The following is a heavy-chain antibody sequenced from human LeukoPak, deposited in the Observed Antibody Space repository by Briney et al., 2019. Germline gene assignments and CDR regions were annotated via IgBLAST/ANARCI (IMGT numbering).Heavy chain of an antibody. V-gene: IGHV3-30*04. D-gene: IGHD3-10*02. Sequence: GGSLRLSCAAAGFTFGSYTMHWVRKAPGKGLDWVALISYDGSEKYYADSVKGRFTISRHNTKNTLYLQINILRAEDTAVYYCATDFSSHVPFHYWGQGTLVSVSS. CDR1: GFTFGSYT. CDR3: ATDFSSHVPFHY. CDR2: ISYDGSEK. J-gene: IGHJ4*02.